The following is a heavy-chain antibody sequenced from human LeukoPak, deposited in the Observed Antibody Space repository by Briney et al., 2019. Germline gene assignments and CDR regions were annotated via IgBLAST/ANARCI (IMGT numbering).Heavy chain of an antibody. J-gene: IGHJ3*02. CDR1: GGSISSYY. Sequence: PSETLSLTCTVSGGSISSYYWSWIRQPPGKGLEWIGYIYYSGSTNYNPSLKSRVTISEDTSKNQFSLKLSSVTAADTAVYYCARVPRITGTDRGAFDIWGQGTMVTVSS. V-gene: IGHV4-59*01. CDR2: IYYSGST. CDR3: ARVPRITGTDRGAFDI. D-gene: IGHD1-7*01.